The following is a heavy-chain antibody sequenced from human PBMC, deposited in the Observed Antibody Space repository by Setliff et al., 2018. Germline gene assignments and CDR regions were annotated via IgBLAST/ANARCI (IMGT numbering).Heavy chain of an antibody. J-gene: IGHJ4*01. Sequence: GRSLRLSCVASGFIFSSYGMHWVRQAPGKGLEWVAYINNGGVSADYTDSVKGRFTISRDNSRNTLYLQMKSLRAEDTAIYYCATSTITTYYFDYWGHGTLVTVS. V-gene: IGHV3-NL1*01. CDR3: ATSTITTYYFDY. CDR2: INNGGVSA. D-gene: IGHD4-4*01. CDR1: GFIFSSYG.